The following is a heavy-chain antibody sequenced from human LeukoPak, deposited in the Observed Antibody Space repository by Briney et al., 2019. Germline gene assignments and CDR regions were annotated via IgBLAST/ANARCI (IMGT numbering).Heavy chain of an antibody. CDR3: AKDMLYYDSSGNFLDY. V-gene: IGHV3-43*02. CDR1: GFTFSSYL. J-gene: IGHJ4*02. Sequence: GGSLRLSCSASGFTFSSYLMHWVRQAPGKGLEWVSLISGDGGSTYYADSVKGRFTISRDNSKNSLYLQMNSLRTEDTALYYCAKDMLYYDSSGNFLDYWGRGTLVTVSS. CDR2: ISGDGGST. D-gene: IGHD3-22*01.